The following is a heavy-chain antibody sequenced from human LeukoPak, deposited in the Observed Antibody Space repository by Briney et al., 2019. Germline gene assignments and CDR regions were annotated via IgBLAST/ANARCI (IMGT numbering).Heavy chain of an antibody. Sequence: SVKVSCKASGGTFSSYAISWVRQAPGQGLGWMGRIIPILGIANYAQKFQGRVTITADKSTSTAYMELSSLRSEDTAVYYCASKARDAFDIWGQGTMVTVSS. V-gene: IGHV1-69*04. CDR1: GGTFSSYA. CDR3: ASKARDAFDI. J-gene: IGHJ3*02. CDR2: IIPILGIA.